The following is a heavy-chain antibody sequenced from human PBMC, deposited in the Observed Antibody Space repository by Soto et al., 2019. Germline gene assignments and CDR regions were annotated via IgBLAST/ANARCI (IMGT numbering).Heavy chain of an antibody. CDR1: GYPFSNYG. V-gene: IGHV1-18*01. Sequence: ASVKVCCKTSGYPFSNYGITLVRQAPGQPLEWLGWISLYSDGTNYAQKFQGRVSMTTDTSTTTAYMELRSLRSDDTAVYYCARVVPGAEAWFGPWGPGTLVTAPQ. CDR3: ARVVPGAEAWFGP. CDR2: ISLYSDGT. D-gene: IGHD2-2*01. J-gene: IGHJ5*02.